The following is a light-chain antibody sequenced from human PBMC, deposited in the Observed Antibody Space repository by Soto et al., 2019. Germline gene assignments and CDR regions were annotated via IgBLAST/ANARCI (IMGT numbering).Light chain of an antibody. CDR1: QSVGSN. V-gene: IGKV3-15*01. CDR3: QQYNNWPLT. Sequence: EIVMTQSPATLSVSAGDRATLSCRASQSVGSNLAWYQQKPGQAPRLLIYVASTRATGIPARFSGSGSGTEFTLTISSLQSEDFAVYYCQQYNNWPLTFGPGTKVDIK. J-gene: IGKJ3*01. CDR2: VAS.